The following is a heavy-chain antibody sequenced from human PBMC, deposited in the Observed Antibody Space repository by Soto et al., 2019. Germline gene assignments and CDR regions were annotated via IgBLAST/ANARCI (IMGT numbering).Heavy chain of an antibody. V-gene: IGHV1-46*01. Sequence: QVLLAQSGAEVKKPGASVNVSCKTSGYTFTSYIIQWVRQAPGQGLEWVGMINPSGGSTNYAQKFQSRVTVTRDTSTSTVYMDLSSLRSEDTAVYYCGRVRTRDYWSGYSPVDIWGQGTMVTVSS. J-gene: IGHJ3*02. CDR3: GRVRTRDYWSGYSPVDI. CDR1: GYTFTSYI. CDR2: INPSGGST. D-gene: IGHD3-3*01.